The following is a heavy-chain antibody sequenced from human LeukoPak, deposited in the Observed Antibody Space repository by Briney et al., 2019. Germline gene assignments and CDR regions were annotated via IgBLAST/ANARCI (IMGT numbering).Heavy chain of an antibody. J-gene: IGHJ4*02. CDR1: GGSISGYYY. V-gene: IGHV4-30-4*01. Sequence: SETLSLTCTVSGGSISGYYYLSWIRQPPGKGLEWIGYINYSGNTYYNPSLKSRVIISVDTSKNQFSLKLTSMTAADTAVYYCARQFYYDSESYYADSWGQGTLVTVSS. D-gene: IGHD3-22*01. CDR3: ARQFYYDSESYYADS. CDR2: INYSGNT.